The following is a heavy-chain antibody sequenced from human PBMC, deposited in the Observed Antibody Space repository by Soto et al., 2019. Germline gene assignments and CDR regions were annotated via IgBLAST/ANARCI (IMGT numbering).Heavy chain of an antibody. D-gene: IGHD6-19*01. Sequence: EVQLLESGGGLVQPGGSLRLSCAASGFTFSIYAMTWVRQAPGKGLEWVSAISAGGAGTYYADSVKGRFTISRDNSNNTLFLQMNTLIGEDTALYYCAKVLYTHSSGLYAPFDYWGQGTLVTVSS. CDR2: ISAGGAGT. V-gene: IGHV3-23*01. J-gene: IGHJ4*02. CDR1: GFTFSIYA. CDR3: AKVLYTHSSGLYAPFDY.